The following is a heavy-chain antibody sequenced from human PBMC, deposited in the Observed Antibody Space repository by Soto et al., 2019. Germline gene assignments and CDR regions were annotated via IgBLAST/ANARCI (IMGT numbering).Heavy chain of an antibody. V-gene: IGHV3-74*01. D-gene: IGHD6-19*01. J-gene: IGHJ4*02. CDR2: INSDGSST. CDR3: AVAVAAPTAIGY. CDR1: GFTFSSYW. Sequence: EVQLVESGGGLVQPGGSLRLSCAASGFTFSSYWMHWVRQAPGKGLVWVSRINSDGSSTSYADSVKGRFTISRDNAKNTLYLQMTSLRAADTAVYYCAVAVAAPTAIGYWGQGTLVTVSS.